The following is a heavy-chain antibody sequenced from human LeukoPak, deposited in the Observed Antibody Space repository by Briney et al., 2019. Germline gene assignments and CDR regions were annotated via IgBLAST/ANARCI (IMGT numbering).Heavy chain of an antibody. V-gene: IGHV1-2*02. CDR2: INPNSGGT. J-gene: IGHJ6*03. D-gene: IGHD6-13*01. Sequence: EASVKVSCKASGYTFTGYYMHWVRQAPGQGLEWMGWINPNSGGTNYAQKFQGRVTMTRDTSISTAYMELSRLRSDDTAVYYCARVSRVGSSSWYVNYYYYYMDVWGKGTTVTISS. CDR1: GYTFTGYY. CDR3: ARVSRVGSSSWYVNYYYYYMDV.